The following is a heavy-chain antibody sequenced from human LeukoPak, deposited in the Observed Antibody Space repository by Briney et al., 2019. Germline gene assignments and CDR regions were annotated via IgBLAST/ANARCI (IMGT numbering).Heavy chain of an antibody. CDR3: ATTHCSGGSCYSGKYFQH. Sequence: SETLSLTCTVSGGSISSYYWSWIRQPPGKGLEWIGYIYYSGSTNYNPSLKSRVTISVDTSKNQFSLKLSSVTAADTAVYYCATTHCSGGSCYSGKYFQHWGQGTLVAVSS. CDR1: GGSISSYY. D-gene: IGHD2-15*01. V-gene: IGHV4-59*01. J-gene: IGHJ1*01. CDR2: IYYSGST.